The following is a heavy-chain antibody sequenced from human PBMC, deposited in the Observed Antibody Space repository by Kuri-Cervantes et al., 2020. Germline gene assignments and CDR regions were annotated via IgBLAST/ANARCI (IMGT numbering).Heavy chain of an antibody. Sequence: GGSLRLSCAASGFTFSGSTMHWVRQSSGKGLEWVGHIRSTANSYATAYAASVKGRFTISRDNTKNSLFLQMDNLRAEDTAVYFCARYCFAANCDDGSLRYWGRGILVTVSS. D-gene: IGHD2-15*01. V-gene: IGHV3-73*01. J-gene: IGHJ4*02. CDR3: ARYCFAANCDDGSLRY. CDR2: IRSTANSYAT. CDR1: GFTFSGST.